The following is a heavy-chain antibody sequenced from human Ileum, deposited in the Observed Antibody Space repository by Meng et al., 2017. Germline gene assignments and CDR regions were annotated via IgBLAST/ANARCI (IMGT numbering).Heavy chain of an antibody. D-gene: IGHD6-19*01. CDR2: VYNTGNT. Sequence: VRLQESAPGLARPSATLSLPCPVSGGSVSSANSYWSWIRQTPGKGLEWIGYVYNTGNTNSNPSLRSRLTMSVDTSNSQFSLKLTSVTAADTAVYYCARGGGGGWPNWFDPWGQGTLVTVSS. CDR1: GGSVSSANSY. CDR3: ARGGGGGWPNWFDP. J-gene: IGHJ5*02. V-gene: IGHV4-61*01.